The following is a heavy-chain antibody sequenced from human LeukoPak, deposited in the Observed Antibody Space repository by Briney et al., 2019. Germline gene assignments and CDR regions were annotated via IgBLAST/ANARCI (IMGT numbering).Heavy chain of an antibody. Sequence: SETLSLTCTVSGGSISSYYWSWIQQPPGKGLEWIGYIYYSGSTNYNPSLKSRVTISVDTSKSQFSLKLSSVTAADTAVYYCARGYTVRGVINDGMDVWGQGTTVTVSS. CDR3: ARGYTVRGVINDGMDV. V-gene: IGHV4-59*08. J-gene: IGHJ6*02. D-gene: IGHD3-10*01. CDR2: IYYSGST. CDR1: GGSISSYY.